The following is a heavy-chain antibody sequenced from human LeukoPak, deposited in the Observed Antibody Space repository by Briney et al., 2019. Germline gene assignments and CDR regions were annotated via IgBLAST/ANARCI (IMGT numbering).Heavy chain of an antibody. CDR1: GFTFSSYD. J-gene: IGHJ4*02. Sequence: GGSLRLSCAAPGFTFSSYDMSWVRQAPGKGLEWVSGITYSSGYTYYADSVKGRFTISRDNSRNTLYLQMNSLRAEDTAVYYCAKDPSDLGGSGSNNYFDCWGQGTLVTVSS. CDR2: ITYSSGYT. V-gene: IGHV3-23*01. D-gene: IGHD3-10*01. CDR3: AKDPSDLGGSGSNNYFDC.